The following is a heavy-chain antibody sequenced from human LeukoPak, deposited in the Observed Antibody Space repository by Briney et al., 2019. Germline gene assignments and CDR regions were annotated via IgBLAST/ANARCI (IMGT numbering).Heavy chain of an antibody. J-gene: IGHJ4*02. Sequence: GGSLRLSCAASGFTFSSYWMTWIRQAPGKGLEWVANIKGDESAKYYVDSVKGRFTISRDNAYNSLYLQMNSLRAEDTAVYYCARDRIAAAGTDYDYWGQGALVTVSS. CDR1: GFTFSSYW. CDR2: IKGDESAK. CDR3: ARDRIAAAGTDYDY. V-gene: IGHV3-7*01. D-gene: IGHD6-13*01.